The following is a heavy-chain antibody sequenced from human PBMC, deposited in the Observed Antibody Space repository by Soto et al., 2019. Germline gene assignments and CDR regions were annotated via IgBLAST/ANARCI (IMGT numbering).Heavy chain of an antibody. Sequence: SETLSLTCTVSGGSISSYYWSWIRQPPGKGLEWIGYIYYSGSTNYNPSLKSRVTISVDTSKNQFSLKLSSVTAADTAVYYCARDGSKGYNWFDPWGQGALVTVSS. V-gene: IGHV4-59*01. CDR3: ARDGSKGYNWFDP. J-gene: IGHJ5*02. CDR2: IYYSGST. CDR1: GGSISSYY. D-gene: IGHD5-12*01.